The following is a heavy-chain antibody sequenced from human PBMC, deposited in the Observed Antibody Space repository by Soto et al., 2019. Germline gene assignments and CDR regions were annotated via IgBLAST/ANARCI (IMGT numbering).Heavy chain of an antibody. CDR3: AREADYYDSSGSQPDAFDI. CDR2: INPNSGGT. CDR1: GYTFTGYY. D-gene: IGHD3-22*01. J-gene: IGHJ3*02. Sequence: QVQLVQSGAEVKKPGASVKVSCKASGYTFTGYYMHWVRQAPGQGLEWMGWINPNSGGTNYAQKFQGWVTMTRDTSISTAYMELSRLRSDDTAVYYCAREADYYDSSGSQPDAFDIWGQGTMVTVSS. V-gene: IGHV1-2*04.